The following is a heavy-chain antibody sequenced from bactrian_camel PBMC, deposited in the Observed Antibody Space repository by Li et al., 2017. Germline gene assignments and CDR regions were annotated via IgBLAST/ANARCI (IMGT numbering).Heavy chain of an antibody. CDR3: ATVASRSWDNGGNDFQD. CDR1: GFAFTGAY. D-gene: IGHD6*01. Sequence: VQLVESGGGLVQPGGSLRLSCAASGFAFTGAYMTWVRQAPGKGLEWVSSISGDGSNTYYPDSVRGRFTISRDNAENAVYLQMNSLKSEDTALYYCATVASRSWDNGGNDFQDWGQGTQVTVS. V-gene: IGHV3-2*01. J-gene: IGHJ4*01. CDR2: ISGDGSNT.